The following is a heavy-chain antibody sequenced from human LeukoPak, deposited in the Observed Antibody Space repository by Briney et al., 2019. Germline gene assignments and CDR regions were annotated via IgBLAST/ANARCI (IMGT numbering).Heavy chain of an antibody. V-gene: IGHV3-7*03. CDR3: ARDLRDNWNWRVF. J-gene: IGHJ4*02. CDR1: GFTFSAYW. D-gene: IGHD1-7*01. CDR2: IKKDGSEK. Sequence: GTSLRLSCAASGFTFSAYWMSWVRQAPGNGLELVANIKKDGSEKYYVDSVKGRFTISRDNAKNSLYLQMDSLRAEDTAVYYCARDLRDNWNWRVFWGQGTLVTVSS.